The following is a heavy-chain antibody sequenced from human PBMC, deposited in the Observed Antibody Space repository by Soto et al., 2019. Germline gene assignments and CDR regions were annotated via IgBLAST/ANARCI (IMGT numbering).Heavy chain of an antibody. CDR3: AKGGATVTTSPEDYYYYYGMDV. CDR2: ISGSGGST. J-gene: IGHJ6*02. D-gene: IGHD4-17*01. Sequence: HPGGSLRLSCAASGFTFSSYAMSWVRQAPGKGLEWVSAISGSGGSTYYADSVKGRFTISRDNSKNTLYLQMNSLRAEDTAVYYFAKGGATVTTSPEDYYYYYGMDVWGQGTTVTVS. CDR1: GFTFSSYA. V-gene: IGHV3-23*01.